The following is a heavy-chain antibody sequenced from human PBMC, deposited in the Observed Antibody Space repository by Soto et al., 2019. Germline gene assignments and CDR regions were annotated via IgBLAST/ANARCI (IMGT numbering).Heavy chain of an antibody. J-gene: IGHJ4*02. D-gene: IGHD1-1*01. V-gene: IGHV3-21*01. CDR3: ARDHPIDDSAFDY. Sequence: PGGSLRLSCAASGFTFSSYSMNWVRQAPGKGLEWVSSTSSSSSYIYYADSVKGRFTISRDNAKNSLYLQMNSLRAEDTAVYYCARDHPIDDSAFDYWGQGTLVTVSS. CDR1: GFTFSSYS. CDR2: TSSSSSYI.